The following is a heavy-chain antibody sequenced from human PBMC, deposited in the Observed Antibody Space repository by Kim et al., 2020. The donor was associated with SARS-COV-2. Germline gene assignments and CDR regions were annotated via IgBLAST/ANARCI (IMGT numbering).Heavy chain of an antibody. CDR3: ARQHVSTWGLDP. J-gene: IGHJ5*02. V-gene: IGHV4-30-4*01. Sequence: SETLSLTCTVSGGSISAENNYWSWIRQSPGKDLEWIGHIYYNGNTKYNPSLESRITISRDTSKNQFSLNFAFVTVADTAVYYCARQHVSTWGLDPWGQGILVTVSS. D-gene: IGHD6-13*01. CDR2: IYYNGNT. CDR1: GGSISAENNY.